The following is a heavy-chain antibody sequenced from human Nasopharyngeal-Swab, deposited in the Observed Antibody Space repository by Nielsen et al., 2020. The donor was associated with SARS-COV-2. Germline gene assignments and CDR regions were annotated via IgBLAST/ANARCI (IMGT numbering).Heavy chain of an antibody. V-gene: IGHV3-9*01. J-gene: IGHJ4*02. Sequence: SLKISCAASGFTLGDYAMHWVRQAPGKGLEWVSGISWNSGSMSYADSVTGRFSISRDNAKNSLYLQMNSLTSEDTAFYYCVKDFGSGSYYSWFYFDTWGQGTLVTVSS. CDR3: VKDFGSGSYYSWFYFDT. CDR2: ISWNSGSM. CDR1: GFTLGDYA. D-gene: IGHD3-10*01.